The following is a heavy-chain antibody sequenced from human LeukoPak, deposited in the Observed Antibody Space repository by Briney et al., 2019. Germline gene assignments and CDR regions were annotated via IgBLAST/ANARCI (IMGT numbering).Heavy chain of an antibody. CDR3: ARGPRYGSGSYWDY. J-gene: IGHJ4*02. Sequence: ASVKVSCKASGGTFSSYAISWVRQAPGQGLEWMGGIIPIFGTANYARKFQGRVTITTDESTSTAYMELSSLRSEDTAVYYCARGPRYGSGSYWDYRGQGTLVTVSS. V-gene: IGHV1-69*05. CDR1: GGTFSSYA. D-gene: IGHD3-10*01. CDR2: IIPIFGTA.